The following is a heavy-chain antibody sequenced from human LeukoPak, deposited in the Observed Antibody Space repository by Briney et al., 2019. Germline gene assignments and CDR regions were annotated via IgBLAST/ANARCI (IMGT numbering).Heavy chain of an antibody. CDR3: AKVSVGPLSRPTHVALYYGMDV. V-gene: IGHV3-23*01. CDR2: IDSSGATT. Sequence: GGSLRLSCEASGFTFNKFAMSWVRHAPGKGPEWVSAIDSSGATTFYAHSVKARCTISRHNSKNTVYLEMNSLRAEDTAIYYCAKVSVGPLSRPTHVALYYGMDVWGQGTTVTVSS. J-gene: IGHJ6*02. CDR1: GFTFNKFA. D-gene: IGHD2-8*01.